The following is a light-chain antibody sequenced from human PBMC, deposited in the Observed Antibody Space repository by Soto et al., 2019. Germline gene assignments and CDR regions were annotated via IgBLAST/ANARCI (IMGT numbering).Light chain of an antibody. CDR3: QVWDRSSDHVV. Sequence: SYELTQPPSVSEAPGKTARITCGGNNIGSKSVHWYQQKPGQAPVLVIYYDSDRPSGIPERFSGSNSGNTATLTISRVEAGDEADYYCQVWDRSSDHVVFGGGTKVTVL. V-gene: IGLV3-21*04. CDR1: NIGSKS. CDR2: YDS. J-gene: IGLJ2*01.